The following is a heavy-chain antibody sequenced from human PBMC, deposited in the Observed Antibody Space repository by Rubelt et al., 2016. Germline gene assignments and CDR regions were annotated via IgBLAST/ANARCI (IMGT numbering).Heavy chain of an antibody. CDR2: IYYSGST. J-gene: IGHJ4*02. V-gene: IGHV4-59*01. CDR3: AGGITIFGVASGYFDY. D-gene: IGHD3-3*01. CDR1: GGSISSYY. Sequence: QVQLQESGPGLVKPSETLSLTCTVSGGSISSYYWSWIRQPPGKGLEWIGYIYYSGSTNYNPCLKSRVTISVDTSKNQFSLKLSSVTAADTAVYYCAGGITIFGVASGYFDYWGQGTLVTVSS.